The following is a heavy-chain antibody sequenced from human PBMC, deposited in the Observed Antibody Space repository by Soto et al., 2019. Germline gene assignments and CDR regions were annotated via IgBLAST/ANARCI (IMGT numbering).Heavy chain of an antibody. J-gene: IGHJ3*02. CDR1: GYTLTELS. V-gene: IGHV1-24*01. D-gene: IGHD3-3*01. Sequence: GASVKVSCKVSGYTLTELSMHWVRQAPGKGLEWMGGFDPEDGETIYAQKFQGRVTMTEDTSTDTAYMELSSLRSEDTAVYFCVTFTSITIFGVVIRDAFDIWGQGTMVTVSS. CDR2: FDPEDGET. CDR3: VTFTSITIFGVVIRDAFDI.